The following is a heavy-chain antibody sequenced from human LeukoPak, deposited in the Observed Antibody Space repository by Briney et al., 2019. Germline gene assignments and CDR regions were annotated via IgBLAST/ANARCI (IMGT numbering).Heavy chain of an antibody. CDR2: IYYSGST. Sequence: SETLSLTCTVSGGSISSSSYYWGWIRQPPGKGLEWIGSIYYSGSTYNNPSLKSRVTISVDTSKNQFSLKLSSVTAADTAVYYCTREGGGAEAAFDYWGQGALVTVSS. D-gene: IGHD6-19*01. J-gene: IGHJ4*02. V-gene: IGHV4-39*02. CDR1: GGSISSSSYY. CDR3: TREGGGAEAAFDY.